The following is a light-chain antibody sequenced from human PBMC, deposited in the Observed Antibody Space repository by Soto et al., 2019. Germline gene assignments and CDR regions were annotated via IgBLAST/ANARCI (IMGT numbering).Light chain of an antibody. Sequence: EIVMTQSPATLSVSPGERVTLSCRASQSVSSNLAWYQQKPGQAPRLLIYGASTRATGIPARFSGSGSGTELTLTISSLQSEDFAVYYCQQYNNWPGTFGQGTKVEIK. CDR1: QSVSSN. V-gene: IGKV3-15*01. CDR3: QQYNNWPGT. CDR2: GAS. J-gene: IGKJ1*01.